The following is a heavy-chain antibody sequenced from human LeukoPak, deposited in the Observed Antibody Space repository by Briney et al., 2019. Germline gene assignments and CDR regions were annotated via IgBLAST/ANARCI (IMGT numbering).Heavy chain of an antibody. CDR2: IGTSSSTI. J-gene: IGHJ4*02. CDR1: GFTFSSYS. CDR3: ARHDYGGNSGDY. Sequence: GGSLRLSCAASGFTFSSYSMNWVRQASGKGLEWVSYIGTSSSTIYYADSVKGRFTISRDNARNSLYLQMNSLRDEDTAAYYCARHDYGGNSGDYWGQGTLVTVSS. V-gene: IGHV3-48*02. D-gene: IGHD4-23*01.